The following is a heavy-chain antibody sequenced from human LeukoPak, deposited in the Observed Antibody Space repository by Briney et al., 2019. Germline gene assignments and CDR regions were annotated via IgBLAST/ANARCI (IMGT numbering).Heavy chain of an antibody. CDR2: IIPIFGTA. D-gene: IGHD3-16*01. V-gene: IGHV1-69*13. Sequence: SVKVSCKASGGTFSSYAISWVRQAPGQGLEWMGGIIPIFGTANYAQKFQGRVTITADESTSTAYMELSSLRSEDTAVYYCAGDLGHKRLRAFDIWGQGTMVTVSS. CDR3: AGDLGHKRLRAFDI. CDR1: GGTFSSYA. J-gene: IGHJ3*02.